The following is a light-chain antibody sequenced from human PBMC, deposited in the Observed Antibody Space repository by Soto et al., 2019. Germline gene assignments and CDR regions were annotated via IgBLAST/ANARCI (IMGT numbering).Light chain of an antibody. Sequence: QSALTQPASVSGSPGQSITISCTGTSSDVGGYDYVSWYQQLPGKAPKLLIYDVNNRPSGVSHRFSGYKSGNTASLTISGLQAEYEADYYCSSYTGSSTFVFGTGTKLTVL. CDR2: DVN. V-gene: IGLV2-14*01. CDR3: SSYTGSSTFV. CDR1: SSDVGGYDY. J-gene: IGLJ1*01.